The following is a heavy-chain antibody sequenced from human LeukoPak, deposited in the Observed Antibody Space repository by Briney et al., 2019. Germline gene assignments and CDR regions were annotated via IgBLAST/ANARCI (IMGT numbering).Heavy chain of an antibody. Sequence: GGSLRLSCAASGFTFSTYAMSWVRQAPGKGLEWVSAISDSGTRTFYADSVKGRFTTSRDNSKNTLYLHMNSLTVEDTAVYYCAKQDIAVVTAIIFFDYWGRGTLVTVSS. D-gene: IGHD2-21*02. V-gene: IGHV3-23*01. CDR3: AKQDIAVVTAIIFFDY. CDR2: ISDSGTRT. J-gene: IGHJ4*02. CDR1: GFTFSTYA.